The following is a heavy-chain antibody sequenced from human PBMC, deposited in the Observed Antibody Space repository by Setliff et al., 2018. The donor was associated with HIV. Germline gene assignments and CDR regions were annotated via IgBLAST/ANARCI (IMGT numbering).Heavy chain of an antibody. V-gene: IGHV1-69-2*01. Sequence: ASVKVSCKASGYTFTDYYMHWVQQAPGKGLEWMGRVEPEDGETIYAEKFQGRVTITADTSTDTAYMELSSLRSEDTAVYYCATGKSGWYQTIDYWGQGTLVTVSS. D-gene: IGHD6-19*01. CDR2: VEPEDGET. J-gene: IGHJ4*02. CDR3: ATGKSGWYQTIDY. CDR1: GYTFTDYY.